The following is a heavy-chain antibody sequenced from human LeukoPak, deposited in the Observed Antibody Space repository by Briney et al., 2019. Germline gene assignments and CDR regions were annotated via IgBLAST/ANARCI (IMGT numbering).Heavy chain of an antibody. Sequence: GGSLRLSCAASGFXFSSYGMHWVRQAPGKGLEWVAVISYDGSNKYYADSVKGRFTISRDNSKNTLYLQMNSLRAEDTAVYYCAKENAAVAGHEYFQHWGQGTLVTVSS. V-gene: IGHV3-30*18. J-gene: IGHJ1*01. CDR2: ISYDGSNK. CDR1: GFXFSSYG. CDR3: AKENAAVAGHEYFQH. D-gene: IGHD6-19*01.